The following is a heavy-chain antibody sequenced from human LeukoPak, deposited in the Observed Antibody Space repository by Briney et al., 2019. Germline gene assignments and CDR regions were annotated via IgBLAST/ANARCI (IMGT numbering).Heavy chain of an antibody. CDR3: ARDSNYSGIDY. J-gene: IGHJ4*02. V-gene: IGHV4-4*07. Sequence: SETLSLTCTVSGGSISGYYWSWIRQPAGKGLEWIGRIYTSESTNYNPSLKSRVTMSVDTSKNQFSLKLSSVTAADTAVYYCARDSNYSGIDYWGQGTLVTVSS. CDR2: IYTSEST. D-gene: IGHD1-26*01. CDR1: GGSISGYY.